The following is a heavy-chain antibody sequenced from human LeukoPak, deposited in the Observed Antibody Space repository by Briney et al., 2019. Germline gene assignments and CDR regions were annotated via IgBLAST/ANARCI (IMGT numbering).Heavy chain of an antibody. D-gene: IGHD6-6*01. CDR3: AIYTSSFDY. CDR1: AGSFSSFY. CDR2: VSKSEST. Sequence: SETLSLTCTVSAGSFSSFYWTWIRQPPGKRLEWIGYVSKSESTNYNPSLKSRVTISVDTSKNQFSLKLSSVTAADTAVYYCAIYTSSFDYWGQGTLVTVSS. V-gene: IGHV4-59*12. J-gene: IGHJ4*02.